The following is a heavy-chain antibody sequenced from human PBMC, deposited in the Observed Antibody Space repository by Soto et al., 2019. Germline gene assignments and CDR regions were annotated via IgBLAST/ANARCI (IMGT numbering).Heavy chain of an antibody. Sequence: PSETLSLTCTVSGGSISSGDYYWSWIRQPPGKGLEWIGYIYYSGSTYYNPSLKSRVTISVDTSKNQFSLNLSYVTAADTAVYYCARASYPWGSGYSVDPLFDPWGQGTLVTVSS. J-gene: IGHJ5*02. V-gene: IGHV4-30-4*01. CDR1: GGSISSGDYY. D-gene: IGHD3-3*01. CDR3: ARASYPWGSGYSVDPLFDP. CDR2: IYYSGST.